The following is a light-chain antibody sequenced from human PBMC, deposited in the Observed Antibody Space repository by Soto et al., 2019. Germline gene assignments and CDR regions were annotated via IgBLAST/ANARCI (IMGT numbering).Light chain of an antibody. CDR3: KQYGSSPQT. CDR1: QTVSSSS. Sequence: DIVLTQSPGTLSLSPGERATLSCRASQTVSSSSLAWYQQKPGQAPRLLIFGASTRAAGFPDRFSGSGSGTNFTLTISRLEHEDFAVYYCKQYGSSPQTFGQGTKVEIK. CDR2: GAS. J-gene: IGKJ1*01. V-gene: IGKV3-20*01.